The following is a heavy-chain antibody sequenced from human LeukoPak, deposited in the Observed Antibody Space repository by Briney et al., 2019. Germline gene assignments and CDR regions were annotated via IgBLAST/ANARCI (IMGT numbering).Heavy chain of an antibody. V-gene: IGHV3-21*03. Sequence: PGGSLRLSCAASGFTFSSYSMNWVRQAPGKGLEWVSSISSSSSYIYYADSVKGRFTISRDDSKNTLYLQMNSLKTEDTAVYYCTTLYYDFWSGYYYYFDYWGQGTLVTVSS. D-gene: IGHD3-3*01. CDR3: TTLYYDFWSGYYYYFDY. CDR1: GFTFSSYS. J-gene: IGHJ4*02. CDR2: ISSSSSYI.